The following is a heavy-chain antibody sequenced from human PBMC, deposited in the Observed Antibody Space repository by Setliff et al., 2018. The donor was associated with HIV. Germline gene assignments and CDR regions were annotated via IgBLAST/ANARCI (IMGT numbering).Heavy chain of an antibody. CDR2: VIPMYGVT. V-gene: IGHV1-69*05. CDR3: ALPYCSGGNCWSSASLPPAGWFDP. CDR1: GGTFSSYV. Sequence: ASVKVSCKASGGTFSSYVISWVRQAPGQGPEWMGGVIPMYGVTNYAQKFQGRVTITTDESTSTAYMELSSLRSEDTAVYYCALPYCSGGNCWSSASLPPAGWFDPWGQGTLVTVPQ. D-gene: IGHD2-15*01. J-gene: IGHJ5*02.